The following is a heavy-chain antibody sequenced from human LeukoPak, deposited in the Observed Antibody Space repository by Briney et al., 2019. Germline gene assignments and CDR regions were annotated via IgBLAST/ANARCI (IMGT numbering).Heavy chain of an antibody. D-gene: IGHD1-26*01. CDR1: GYTFTSYD. CDR2: MNPNSGNT. J-gene: IGHJ4*02. CDR3: ARDRKGATGFDY. V-gene: IGHV1-8*01. Sequence: ASVKVSCKASGYTFTSYDINWVRQATGQGLEWMGWMNPNSGNTGYAQKFQGRVTMTRNTSISTAYMELSSLRSEDTAVYYCARDRKGATGFDYWGQGTLVTVSS.